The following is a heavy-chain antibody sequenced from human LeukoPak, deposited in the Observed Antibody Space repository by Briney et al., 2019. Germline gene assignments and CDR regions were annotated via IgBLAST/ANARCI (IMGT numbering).Heavy chain of an antibody. J-gene: IGHJ4*02. CDR1: GGSFSGYY. CDR3: ARVPCGGGDCYHPFDY. CDR2: INHSGST. V-gene: IGHV4-34*01. D-gene: IGHD2-21*02. Sequence: SETLSLTCAVYGGSFSGYYWSWIRQPPGKGLEWIGEINHSGSTNYNPSLKSRVTISVDTSKNQFSLKLSSVTAADTAVYYCARVPCGGGDCYHPFDYWGQGTLVTVSS.